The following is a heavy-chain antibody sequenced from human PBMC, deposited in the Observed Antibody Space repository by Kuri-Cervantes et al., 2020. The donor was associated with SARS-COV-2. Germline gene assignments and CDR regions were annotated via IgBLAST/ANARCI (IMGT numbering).Heavy chain of an antibody. CDR1: GYTFTSYG. Sequence: ASVKVSCKASGYTFTSYGISWVRQAPGQGLEWMGWINPNSGGTNYAQKFQGRVTMTRDTSISTAYMELSRLRSDDTAVYYCARCTAMAPPDYWGQGTLVTVSS. J-gene: IGHJ4*02. CDR3: ARCTAMAPPDY. V-gene: IGHV1-2*02. D-gene: IGHD5-18*01. CDR2: INPNSGGT.